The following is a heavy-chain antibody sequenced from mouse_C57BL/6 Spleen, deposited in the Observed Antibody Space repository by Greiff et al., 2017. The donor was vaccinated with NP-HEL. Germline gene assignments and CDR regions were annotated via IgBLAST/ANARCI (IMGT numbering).Heavy chain of an antibody. J-gene: IGHJ4*01. Sequence: EVQLQQSGPELVKPGASVKMSCKASGYTFTDYNMHWVKQSNGKSLEWIGYINPNNGGTSYNKKFKGKATLTENKSSSTAYMELRSLTSEDSAVYYCASLLLRSDYYAMDYWGQGTSVTVSS. CDR2: INPNNGGT. D-gene: IGHD1-1*01. V-gene: IGHV1-22*01. CDR3: ASLLLRSDYYAMDY. CDR1: GYTFTDYN.